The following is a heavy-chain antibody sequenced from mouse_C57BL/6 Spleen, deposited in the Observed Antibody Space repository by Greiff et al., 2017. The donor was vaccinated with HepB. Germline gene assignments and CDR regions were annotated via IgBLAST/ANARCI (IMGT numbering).Heavy chain of an antibody. V-gene: IGHV5-6*01. CDR3: ARLTTVNWYFDV. J-gene: IGHJ1*03. CDR2: ISSGGSYT. CDR1: GFTFSSYG. Sequence: EVQLQESGGDLVKPGGSLKLSCAASGFTFSSYGMSWVRQTPDKRLEWVATISSGGSYTYYPDSVKGRFTISRDNAKNTLYLQMSSLKSEDTAMYYCARLTTVNWYFDVWGTGTTVTVSS. D-gene: IGHD1-1*01.